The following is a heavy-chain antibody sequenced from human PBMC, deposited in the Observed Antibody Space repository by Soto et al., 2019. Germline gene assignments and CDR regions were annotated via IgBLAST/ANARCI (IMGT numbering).Heavy chain of an antibody. CDR3: ARGSYYYDSSGSPTPIDY. CDR1: GFSFSDYS. Sequence: GGSLRLSCAASGFSFSDYSMNWVRQAPGKGLEWVSYISTSGGTIYYADSVKGRFTISRDNAKNSVYLQMNSLRDEDTGVYYCARGSYYYDSSGSPTPIDYWGQGTLVTVSS. CDR2: ISTSGGTI. D-gene: IGHD3-22*01. J-gene: IGHJ4*02. V-gene: IGHV3-48*02.